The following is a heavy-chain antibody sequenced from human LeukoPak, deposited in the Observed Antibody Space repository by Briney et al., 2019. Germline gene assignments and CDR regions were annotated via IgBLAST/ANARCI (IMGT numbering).Heavy chain of an antibody. V-gene: IGHV3-7*01. D-gene: IGHD2-15*01. CDR3: ARLPADDSVFDH. CDR1: GFMFSNYW. Sequence: GGSLRLSCTASGFMFSNYWMTWVRQAPGKGLEWVANIKREGSEKHYVESVKGRLTISRDNAKNLLYLQMNSLRAEDTAVYYCARLPADDSVFDHWGQGTLVTVSS. J-gene: IGHJ4*02. CDR2: IKREGSEK.